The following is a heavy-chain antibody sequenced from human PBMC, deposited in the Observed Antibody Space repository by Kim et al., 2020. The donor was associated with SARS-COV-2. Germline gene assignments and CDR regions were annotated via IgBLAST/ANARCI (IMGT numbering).Heavy chain of an antibody. CDR1: GFTFSSYG. CDR3: ARDADCSSTSCYEGYYYYGIDV. D-gene: IGHD2-2*01. J-gene: IGHJ6*02. V-gene: IGHV3-33*01. Sequence: GGSLRLSCAASGFTFSSYGMHWVRQAPGKGLEWVAVIWYDGSNKYYADSVKGRFTISRDNSKNTLYLQMNSLRAEDTAVYYCARDADCSSTSCYEGYYYYGIDVWGQGTAVTVSS. CDR2: IWYDGSNK.